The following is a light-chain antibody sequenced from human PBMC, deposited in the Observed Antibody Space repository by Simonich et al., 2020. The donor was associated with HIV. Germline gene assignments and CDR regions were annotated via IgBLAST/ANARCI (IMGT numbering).Light chain of an antibody. V-gene: IGKV3-11*01. Sequence: EIVLTQSPATLSLSPGERATLSCRASPSINSYLAWYQQKPGQAPRLLIYDASNRATGIPARFSGSGSGTDFTLTISSLEPEDFVVYYCQQRSNWPLTFGGGTKVEIK. J-gene: IGKJ4*01. CDR2: DAS. CDR3: QQRSNWPLT. CDR1: PSINSY.